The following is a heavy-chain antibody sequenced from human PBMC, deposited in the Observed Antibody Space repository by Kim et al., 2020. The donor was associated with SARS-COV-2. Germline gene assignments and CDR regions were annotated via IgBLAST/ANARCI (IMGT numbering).Heavy chain of an antibody. CDR3: AKSITGTTDPYGMDD. CDR1: GFTFRSYA. D-gene: IGHD1-7*01. Sequence: GGSLRLSCAASGFTFRSYAMSWVRQAPGKGLEWVSSMSGSGGSTYYADSVKGRFTISRDNSKNTMSLQMNSLRVEDTAVYYCAKSITGTTDPYGMDDWGQGTPVTVSS. J-gene: IGHJ6*02. V-gene: IGHV3-23*01. CDR2: MSGSGGST.